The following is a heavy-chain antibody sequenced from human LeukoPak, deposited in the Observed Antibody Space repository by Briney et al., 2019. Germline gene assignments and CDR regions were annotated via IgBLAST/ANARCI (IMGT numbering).Heavy chain of an antibody. J-gene: IGHJ4*02. CDR1: GFTFSSIA. V-gene: IGHV3-23*01. CDR3: ARGQELDDGVFDS. CDR2: IRSNGDTT. Sequence: GGSLRLSCAASGFTFSSIAMTWVRQAPGKGLEWVSSIRSNGDTTYNADSVKGRFTISRDNSKNTLYLQMNSLRVEDTAIYYCARGQELDDGVFDSWGQGTLVTVSS. D-gene: IGHD1-1*01.